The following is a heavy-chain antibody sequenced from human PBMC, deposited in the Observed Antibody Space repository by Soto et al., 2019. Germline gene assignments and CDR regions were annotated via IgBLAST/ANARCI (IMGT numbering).Heavy chain of an antibody. CDR2: IWYDGSNR. CDR3: AKETYYYYGMDV. J-gene: IGHJ6*02. CDR1: GFTFNNYG. V-gene: IGHV3-33*06. Sequence: GGSLRLSCAASGFTFNNYGMHWVRQAPGKGLEWVALIWYDGSNREYADSVKGRFTISRDNSKNTLYLQMNSLRAEDTALYYCAKETYYYYGMDVWGQGTTVTVSS.